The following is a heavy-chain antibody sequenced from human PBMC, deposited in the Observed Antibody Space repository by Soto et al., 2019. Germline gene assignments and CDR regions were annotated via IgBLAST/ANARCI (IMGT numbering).Heavy chain of an antibody. CDR2: ITPYNGNA. CDR3: ARARMYSGAYYDY. V-gene: IGHV1-18*04. Sequence: QVQLVQSGAEVENPGASVKVSCKASGYTFSNFGINWVRQAPGQGLEWMGWITPYNGNANYAQKYQDRLTVTTDTSTNTAYLELRSLRSDDTAVYFCARARMYSGAYYDYWGQGTLVTVSS. CDR1: GYTFSNFG. D-gene: IGHD1-26*01. J-gene: IGHJ4*02.